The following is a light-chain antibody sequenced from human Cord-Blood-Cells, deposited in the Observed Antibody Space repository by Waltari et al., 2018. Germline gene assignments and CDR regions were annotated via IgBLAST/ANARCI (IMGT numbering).Light chain of an antibody. J-gene: IGKJ1*01. CDR2: GAS. CDR1: QSVSSSY. V-gene: IGKV3-20*01. Sequence: VLTQSPGTLSLSPGERATLSCRASQSVSSSYLAWYQQKPGQAPRLLIYGASSRATGIPDRFSGSGSGTDFTLTISRLEPEDFAVYYCQQYGSSPPWTFGQGTKVEIK. CDR3: QQYGSSPPWT.